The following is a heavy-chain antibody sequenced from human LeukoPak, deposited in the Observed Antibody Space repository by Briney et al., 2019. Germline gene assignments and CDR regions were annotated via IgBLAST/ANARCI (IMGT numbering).Heavy chain of an antibody. CDR3: ARCTASCYANAFDV. J-gene: IGHJ3*01. CDR2: INGGGDAT. D-gene: IGHD2-2*01. CDR1: GFSFNNNA. Sequence: GGSLRLSCAASGFSFNNNAMSWVRQAPGKGLEWVSAINGGGDATEYADSVKGRFTISRDNSKKTLYLQMNSLRPEDTAVYYCARCTASCYANAFDVWAKGHCSPSLQ. V-gene: IGHV3-23*01.